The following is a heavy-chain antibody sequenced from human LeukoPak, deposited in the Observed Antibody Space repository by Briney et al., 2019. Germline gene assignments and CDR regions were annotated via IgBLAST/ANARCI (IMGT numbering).Heavy chain of an antibody. D-gene: IGHD2-2*01. CDR3: ARRYCSSTSCVTEYFQH. CDR1: GSFFTSYW. Sequence: GASLEISCEGSGSFFTSYWISWGRPLRGKGLEWRGRIDPSDSYTNYSPSFQGHVTISANKSISTAYLQWSSLKASDTAMYYCARRYCSSTSCVTEYFQHWGQGTLVTVSS. J-gene: IGHJ1*01. CDR2: IDPSDSYT. V-gene: IGHV5-10-1*01.